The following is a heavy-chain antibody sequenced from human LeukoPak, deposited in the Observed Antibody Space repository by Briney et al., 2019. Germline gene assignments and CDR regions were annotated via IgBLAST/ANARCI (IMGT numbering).Heavy chain of an antibody. J-gene: IGHJ5*02. Sequence: QAGGSLRLSCAASGFSLRSSEMNWVRQAPGKGPEWVAHINSADNVEYYTDSVRGRFTMSRDNAKDLLYLHLNSLGDEDTAVYYCARDTVNGPFVISLDLWGQGVLVTVSS. CDR3: ARDTVNGPFVISLDL. CDR2: INSADNVE. D-gene: IGHD2-8*01. CDR1: GFSLRSSE. V-gene: IGHV3-48*03.